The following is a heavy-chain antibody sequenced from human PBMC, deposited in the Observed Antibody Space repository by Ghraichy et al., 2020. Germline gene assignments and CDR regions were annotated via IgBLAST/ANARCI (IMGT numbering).Heavy chain of an antibody. Sequence: SCSASGFTFNNYAIHWVRQAPGKGLVFVSAIANNGGITYYADSVKGRFTISRDNSKNTVFLQMSSLRAEDTAMYYCVKGGYSTGWYAGFDPWGQGTLVTVSS. D-gene: IGHD6-19*01. J-gene: IGHJ5*02. CDR3: VKGGYSTGWYAGFDP. CDR1: GFTFNNYA. V-gene: IGHV3-64D*09. CDR2: IANNGGIT.